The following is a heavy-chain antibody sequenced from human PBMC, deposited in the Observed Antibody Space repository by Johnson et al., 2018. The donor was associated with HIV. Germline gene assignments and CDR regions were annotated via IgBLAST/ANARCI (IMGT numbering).Heavy chain of an antibody. CDR1: GFTFDDYG. D-gene: IGHD2-15*01. CDR3: ARALRVVVVAATFDAFDI. J-gene: IGHJ3*02. V-gene: IGHV3-20*04. CDR2: INWNGGST. Sequence: VQLVESGGGVVRPGGSLRLSCEASGFTFDDYGMSWVRQGPGKGLEWVSGINWNGGSTGYADSVKGRFTISRDNAKNYLYLQMNSLRAEDTALYYCARALRVVVVAATFDAFDIWGQGTMVTVSS.